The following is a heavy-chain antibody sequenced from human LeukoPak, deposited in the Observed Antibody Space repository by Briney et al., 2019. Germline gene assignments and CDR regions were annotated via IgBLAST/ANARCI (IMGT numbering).Heavy chain of an antibody. CDR2: IYYSGST. Sequence: GSLRLSCAASGFTFSSYAMSWIRQPPGKGLEWIGSIYYSGSTYYNPSLKSRVTIDTSKNQFSLKLSSVTAADTAVYYCARRGYYDSSGYEDAFDIWGQGTMVTVSS. CDR1: GFTFSSYA. V-gene: IGHV4-39*01. D-gene: IGHD3-22*01. J-gene: IGHJ3*02. CDR3: ARRGYYDSSGYEDAFDI.